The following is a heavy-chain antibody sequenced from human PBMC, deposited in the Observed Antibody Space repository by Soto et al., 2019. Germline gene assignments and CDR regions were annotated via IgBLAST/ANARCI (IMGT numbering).Heavy chain of an antibody. CDR1: GFTCSSYS. Sequence: GSLRLSCAASGFTCSSYSRNWVRQAPGKGLEWVSYISSSSSTIYYADSVKGRFTISRDNAKNSLYLQMNSLRAEDTAVYYCTRPKNELRFYSYNGIDVWGQGTTVTVSS. J-gene: IGHJ6*02. D-gene: IGHD5-12*01. CDR2: ISSSSSTI. V-gene: IGHV3-48*01. CDR3: TRPKNELRFYSYNGIDV.